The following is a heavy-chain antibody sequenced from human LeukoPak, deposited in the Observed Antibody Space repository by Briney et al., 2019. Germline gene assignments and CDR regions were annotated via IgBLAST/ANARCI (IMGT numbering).Heavy chain of an antibody. CDR3: ARGLGGNSFDG. CDR2: IYSKTGGT. CDR1: GYTFTDYY. V-gene: IGHV1-2*02. J-gene: IGHJ5*02. Sequence: ASVTVSCKASGYTFTDYYIHWVRQAPGHGLEWMGWIYSKTGGTNYAQTFQGRVTMTRDTSISTAYMELSSLTSDDTAVYYCARGLGGNSFDGGGQGTLVTVSS. D-gene: IGHD2-15*01.